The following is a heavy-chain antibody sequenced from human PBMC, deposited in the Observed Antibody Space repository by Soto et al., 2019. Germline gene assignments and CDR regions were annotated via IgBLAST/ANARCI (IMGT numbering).Heavy chain of an antibody. CDR1: GFTFSSYG. CDR3: ARETSYSSGWYGMDV. V-gene: IGHV3-33*01. CDR2: IWYDGSNK. J-gene: IGHJ6*02. D-gene: IGHD6-19*01. Sequence: HPGGSLRLSCAASGFTFSSYGMHWVRQAPGKGLEWVAVIWYDGSNKYYADSVKGRFAISRDNSKNTLYLQMNSLRAEDTAVYYCARETSYSSGWYGMDVWGQGTTVTVSS.